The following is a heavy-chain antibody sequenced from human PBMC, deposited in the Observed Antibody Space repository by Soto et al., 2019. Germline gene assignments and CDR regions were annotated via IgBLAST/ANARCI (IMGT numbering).Heavy chain of an antibody. D-gene: IGHD1-26*01. V-gene: IGHV4-34*01. CDR2: INHSGST. CDR3: ARSGSYYDFSYY. Sequence: SETLSLTCAVYGGSFSGYYWSWIRQPPGKGLEWIGEINHSGSTNYNPSLKSRVTISVDTSKNQFSLKLSSVTAADTAVYYCARSGSYYDFSYYWGQGTLVTVSS. J-gene: IGHJ4*02. CDR1: GGSFSGYY.